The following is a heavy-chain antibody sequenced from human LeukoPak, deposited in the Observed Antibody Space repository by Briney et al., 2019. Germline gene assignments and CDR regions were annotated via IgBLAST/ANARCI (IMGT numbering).Heavy chain of an antibody. CDR1: GGSISSYY. CDR3: ARIYSGYDYDAFDI. V-gene: IGHV4-59*08. CDR2: IYYSGST. Sequence: PSETLSLTCTVSGGSISSYYWSWIRQPPGKGLEWIGYIYYSGSTNYNPSLKSRVTISVDTSKNQFSLKLSSVTAADTAVYYCARIYSGYDYDAFDIWGQGTMVTVSS. D-gene: IGHD5-12*01. J-gene: IGHJ3*02.